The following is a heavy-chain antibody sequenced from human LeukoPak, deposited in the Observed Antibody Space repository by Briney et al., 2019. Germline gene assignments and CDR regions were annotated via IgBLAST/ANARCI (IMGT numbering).Heavy chain of an antibody. J-gene: IGHJ4*02. CDR1: GFTFSIYA. CDR3: ARDLSQSRYCSGGSCYYY. V-gene: IGHV3-53*01. Sequence: GGSLRLSCVASGFTFSIYAMTWVRQAPGKGLEWVSVIYSGGSTYYADSVKGRFTISRDNSKNTLYLQMNSLRAEDTAVYYCARDLSQSRYCSGGSCYYYWGQGTLVTVSS. D-gene: IGHD2-15*01. CDR2: IYSGGST.